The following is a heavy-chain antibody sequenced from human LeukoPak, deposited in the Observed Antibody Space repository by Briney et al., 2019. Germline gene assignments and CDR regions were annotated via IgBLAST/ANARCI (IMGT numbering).Heavy chain of an antibody. CDR2: IKQDGSEK. CDR3: ARLRFGEPQDGMDV. Sequence: PGGSLRLSCAASGFTFSSYWMSWVRQAPGKGLEWVANIKQDGSEKYYVDSVKGRFTISRDNAKNSLYLQMNSLRAEDTAVYYCARLRFGEPQDGMDVWGQGTTVTVSS. V-gene: IGHV3-7*01. J-gene: IGHJ6*02. D-gene: IGHD3-10*01. CDR1: GFTFSSYW.